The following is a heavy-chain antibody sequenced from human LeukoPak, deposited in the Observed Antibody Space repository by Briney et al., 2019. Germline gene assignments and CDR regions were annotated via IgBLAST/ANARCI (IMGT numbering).Heavy chain of an antibody. J-gene: IGHJ4*02. Sequence: SETLSLTCTVSGASISSYYWSWIRQPPGKGLEWIGDIYYSGSIKYNPSLKSRVTMSVDTSKNQFSLKLSSVTAADTATYYCARENPSGYYNRPIDYWGQGTLVTVSS. CDR3: ARENPSGYYNRPIDY. V-gene: IGHV4-59*01. D-gene: IGHD3-22*01. CDR2: IYYSGSI. CDR1: GASISSYY.